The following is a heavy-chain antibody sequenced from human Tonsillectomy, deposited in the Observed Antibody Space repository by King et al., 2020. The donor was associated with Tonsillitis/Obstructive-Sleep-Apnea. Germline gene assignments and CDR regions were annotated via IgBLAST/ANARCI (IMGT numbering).Heavy chain of an antibody. CDR1: GGTFSSDT. V-gene: IGHV1-69*12. J-gene: IGHJ6*03. Sequence: VQLVQSGAEVKKPGSSVKVSCKAFGGTFSSDTISWLRQAPGQGLEWMGGIIPTFGTTNYAQKFQGRVTITADESTSTDYMELSSLRTEDTAVYYCARQEVVPRSYYYNYMDVWGKGTTVTVSS. D-gene: IGHD2-2*01. CDR2: IIPTFGTT. CDR3: ARQEVVPRSYYYNYMDV.